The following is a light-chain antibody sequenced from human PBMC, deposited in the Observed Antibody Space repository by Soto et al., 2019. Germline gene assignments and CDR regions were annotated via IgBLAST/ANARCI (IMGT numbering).Light chain of an antibody. Sequence: EIVLTQSPATLSLSPGERATLSCRASQSVSSYLAWYQQKPGQAPRLLIYDASNRATGIPARFSGSGSVTDFTLTISSLEPEDFAVYYCQQRRTFGGGTKVEIK. V-gene: IGKV3-11*01. CDR1: QSVSSY. CDR3: QQRRT. CDR2: DAS. J-gene: IGKJ4*01.